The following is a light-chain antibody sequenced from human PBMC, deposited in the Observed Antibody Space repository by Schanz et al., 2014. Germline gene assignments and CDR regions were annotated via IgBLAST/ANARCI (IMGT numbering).Light chain of an antibody. CDR3: TSYATNRDVL. CDR1: SRDIGKYNY. CDR2: DVS. V-gene: IGLV2-14*01. Sequence: QSALTQPPSASGSPGQSVTFSCTGTSRDIGKYNYVSWYQQHPGKAPKLMIYDVSNRPSGVSTRFSGSKSANTASLTISGLQAEDEADYYCTSYATNRDVLFGGGTKLTVL. J-gene: IGLJ2*01.